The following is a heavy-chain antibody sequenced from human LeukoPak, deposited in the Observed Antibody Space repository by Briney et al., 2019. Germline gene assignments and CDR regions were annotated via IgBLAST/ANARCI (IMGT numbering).Heavy chain of an antibody. J-gene: IGHJ3*02. D-gene: IGHD2-2*01. V-gene: IGHV4-39*01. CDR2: IYYSGST. CDR3: AGYCSSTSCYGAFDI. Sequence: PSETLSLTCTVSGGSISSSSYYWGWIRQPPGKGLEWIGSIYYSGSTYYNPSLKSRVTISVDTSKNQFSLKLSSVTAADTAVYYCAGYCSSTSCYGAFDIWGQGTMVTVSS. CDR1: GGSISSSSYY.